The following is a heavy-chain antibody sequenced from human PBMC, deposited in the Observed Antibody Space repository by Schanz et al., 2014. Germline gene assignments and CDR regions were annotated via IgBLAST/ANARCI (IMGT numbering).Heavy chain of an antibody. D-gene: IGHD1-1*01. J-gene: IGHJ4*02. V-gene: IGHV3-48*01. Sequence: EVQLVESGGGWVQPGGSLRLSCAASGFTFSDYSMNWVRQAPGKGPEWVSYIRSSSTPIYYADSVKGRFTISRDNAKNSLYLQMNSLRAEDTAVYFCAKKVPAYNPFDSWGQGTLVTGSS. CDR1: GFTFSDYS. CDR3: AKKVPAYNPFDS. CDR2: IRSSSTPI.